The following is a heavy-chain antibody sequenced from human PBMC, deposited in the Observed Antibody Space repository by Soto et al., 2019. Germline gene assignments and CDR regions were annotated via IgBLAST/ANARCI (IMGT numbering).Heavy chain of an antibody. J-gene: IGHJ6*02. CDR1: GGSFSGYY. V-gene: IGHV4-34*01. D-gene: IGHD3-22*01. CDR3: ARARYYYDSSGYLYYYYGMDV. Sequence: SETLSLTCAVYGGSFSGYYWSWIRQPPGKGLEWIGEINHSGSTNYNPSLKSRVTISVDTSKNQFSLKLSSVTAADTAVYYCARARYYYDSSGYLYYYYGMDVWGQGTTVTVSS. CDR2: INHSGST.